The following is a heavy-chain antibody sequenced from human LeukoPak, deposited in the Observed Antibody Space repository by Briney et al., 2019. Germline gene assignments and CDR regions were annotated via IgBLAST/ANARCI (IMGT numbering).Heavy chain of an antibody. CDR1: GGSFSGYY. Sequence: SETLSLTCAVYGGSFSGYYWSWIRQPPGKGLEWIGEINHSGSTNYSPSLKSRVTISVDTSKSQFSLKLSSLTAADTAVYYCARAVMVANSTKDYWGQGTLVTVSS. D-gene: IGHD2-8*01. V-gene: IGHV4-34*01. CDR2: INHSGST. CDR3: ARAVMVANSTKDY. J-gene: IGHJ4*02.